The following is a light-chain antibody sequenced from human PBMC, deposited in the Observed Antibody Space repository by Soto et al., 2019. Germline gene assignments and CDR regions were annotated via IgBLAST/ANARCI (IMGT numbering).Light chain of an antibody. CDR1: SSDVGSYNL. CDR2: EGN. CDR3: CSYAGPSTSYV. J-gene: IGLJ1*01. V-gene: IGLV2-23*01. Sequence: QSVLTQPASVSESPGQSITISCTGTSSDVGSYNLVSWYQQHPGKAPKLMIYEGNKRPSGVSDRFSGSKSGNTASLTISGLQGEDEADYYCCSYAGPSTSYVFGTGTKVTVL.